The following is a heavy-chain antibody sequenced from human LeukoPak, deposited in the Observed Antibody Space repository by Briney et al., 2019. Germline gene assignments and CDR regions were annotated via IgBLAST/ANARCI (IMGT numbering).Heavy chain of an antibody. CDR2: IIPIFGTA. CDR3: AREQQLVLGGFDY. Sequence: ASVKVSCKASGGTFSSYAISWARQAPGQGLEWMGGIIPIFGTANYAQKFQGRVTITADKSTSTAYMELSSLRSEDTAVYYCAREQQLVLGGFDYWGQGTLVTVSS. CDR1: GGTFSSYA. D-gene: IGHD6-13*01. V-gene: IGHV1-69*06. J-gene: IGHJ4*02.